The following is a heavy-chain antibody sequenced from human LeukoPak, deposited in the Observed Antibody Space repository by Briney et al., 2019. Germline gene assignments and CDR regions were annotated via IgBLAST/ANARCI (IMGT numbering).Heavy chain of an antibody. CDR2: IIPIFGTA. D-gene: IGHD3-3*01. CDR3: ARVIKPRFLEWAHAFDI. J-gene: IGHJ3*02. Sequence: SVKVSCKASGGTFSSYAISWVRQAPGQGLEWMGGIIPIFGTANYAQKFQGRVTITADESTSTAYMELSGLRSEDTAVYYCARVIKPRFLEWAHAFDIWGQGTMVTVSS. CDR1: GGTFSSYA. V-gene: IGHV1-69*01.